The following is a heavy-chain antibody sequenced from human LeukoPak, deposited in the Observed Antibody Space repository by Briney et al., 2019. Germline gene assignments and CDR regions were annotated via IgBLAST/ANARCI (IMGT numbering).Heavy chain of an antibody. D-gene: IGHD6-19*01. CDR1: RFTFSVHW. CDR2: INPDESDK. Sequence: PGGSLRLSCAASRFTFSVHWMHWVRHAPGKGLEWVSRINPDESDKAYADSVKGRFTISRDNANNSLYLQMSSLRAEDTAEYYCARGTVSGRGAFDIWGQGTVVTVSP. V-gene: IGHV3-74*01. CDR3: ARGTVSGRGAFDI. J-gene: IGHJ3*02.